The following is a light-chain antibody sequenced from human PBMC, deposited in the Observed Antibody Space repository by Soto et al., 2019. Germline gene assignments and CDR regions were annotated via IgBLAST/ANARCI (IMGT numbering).Light chain of an antibody. Sequence: EIVLTQSPGTLSLSPGERATLSCRASQSVSSNLAWYRQTPGQAPRLLIYGASTSATDTPARFSGSGSVTDFTLTISRVEPADFAVYYCQQYGSSFATFGQGTQVE. CDR2: GAS. J-gene: IGKJ1*01. CDR1: QSVSSN. V-gene: IGKV3-20*01. CDR3: QQYGSSFAT.